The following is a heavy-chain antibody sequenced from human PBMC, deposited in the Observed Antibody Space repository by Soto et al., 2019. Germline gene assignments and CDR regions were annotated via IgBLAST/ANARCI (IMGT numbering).Heavy chain of an antibody. Sequence: GGSLRLSCASSVFRFSDFAMNWVRHSPGKWLEWVSYLSRTTGIVYYADSVKGRFTMSRDNDKNSLYLQMNSLRAEDTAVYYCARDLNSGSYYGAFDLWGQGTSVTVSS. D-gene: IGHD1-26*01. V-gene: IGHV3-48*01. CDR1: VFRFSDFA. CDR2: LSRTTGIV. CDR3: ARDLNSGSYYGAFDL. J-gene: IGHJ3*01.